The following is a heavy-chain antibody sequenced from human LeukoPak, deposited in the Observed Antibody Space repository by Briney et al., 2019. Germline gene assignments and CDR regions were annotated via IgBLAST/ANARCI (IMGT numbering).Heavy chain of an antibody. CDR1: GGSISSYY. CDR3: ARESGSYNY. CDR2: IHYSGST. Sequence: SETLSLTCTVSGGSISSYYWSWIRQPPGKGLEWIGYIHYSGSTNYNPSLKSRVTISVDTSKNQFSLELSSVTAADTAVYYCARESGSYNYWGQGTLVTVSS. J-gene: IGHJ4*02. V-gene: IGHV4-59*08. D-gene: IGHD1-26*01.